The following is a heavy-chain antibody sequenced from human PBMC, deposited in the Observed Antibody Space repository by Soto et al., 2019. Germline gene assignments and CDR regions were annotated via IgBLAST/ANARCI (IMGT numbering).Heavy chain of an antibody. Sequence: ASVKVSCKASGYTFTSYAMHWVRQAPGQRLEWMGWINAGNGNTKYSQKFQGRVTITRDTSASTAYVELSSLRSEDTAVYYCARATTVTTFKYYYYYGMDVWGQGTTVTVSS. D-gene: IGHD4-4*01. CDR3: ARATTVTTFKYYYYYGMDV. J-gene: IGHJ6*02. CDR1: GYTFTSYA. V-gene: IGHV1-3*01. CDR2: INAGNGNT.